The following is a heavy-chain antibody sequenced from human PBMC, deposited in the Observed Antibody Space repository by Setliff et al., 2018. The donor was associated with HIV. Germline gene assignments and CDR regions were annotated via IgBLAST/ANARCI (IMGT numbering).Heavy chain of an antibody. J-gene: IGHJ4*02. V-gene: IGHV4-4*02. CDR3: ARGPPIVVVPAALLTFDY. CDR1: GGSISSTNW. Sequence: SETLSLTCAVSGGSISSTNWWSWVRQPPGKGLEWIGEIYHSGSTNYNPSLKSRVTISVDKSKNQFSLKLSSVTAADTAVYYCARGPPIVVVPAALLTFDYWGQGTLVTVSS. CDR2: IYHSGST. D-gene: IGHD2-2*01.